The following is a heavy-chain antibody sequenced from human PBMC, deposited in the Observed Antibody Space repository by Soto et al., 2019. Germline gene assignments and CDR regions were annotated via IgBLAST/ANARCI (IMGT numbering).Heavy chain of an antibody. CDR2: IYYSGST. V-gene: IGHV4-59*01. CDR3: ARTPTVVTTEVTWFDS. D-gene: IGHD4-17*01. J-gene: IGHJ5*01. CDR1: GGSISSYY. Sequence: SETLSLTCTVSGGSISSYYWSWIRQPPGKGLEWIGYIYYSGSTNYNPSLKSQVTISVDTSKNQFSLKLSSVTAADTAVYYCARTPTVVTTEVTWFDSWGQGTMGTVSS.